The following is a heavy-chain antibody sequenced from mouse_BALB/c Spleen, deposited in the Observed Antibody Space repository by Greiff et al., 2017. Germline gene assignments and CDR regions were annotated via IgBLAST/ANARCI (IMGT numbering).Heavy chain of an antibody. J-gene: IGHJ3*01. V-gene: IGHV5-4*02. D-gene: IGHD1-1*01. CDR1: GFTFSDYY. CDR2: ISDGGSYT. CDR3: ARVAYGSSQGFAY. Sequence: EVMLVESGGGLVKPGGSLKLSCAASGFTFSDYYMYWVRQTPEKRLEWVATISDGGSYTYYPDSVKGRFTISRDNAKNNLYLQMSSLKSEDTAMYYCARVAYGSSQGFAYWGQGTLVTVSA.